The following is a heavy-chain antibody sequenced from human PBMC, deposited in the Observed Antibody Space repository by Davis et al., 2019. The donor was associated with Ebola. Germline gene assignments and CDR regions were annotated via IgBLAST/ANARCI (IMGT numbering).Heavy chain of an antibody. V-gene: IGHV3-30-3*01. Sequence: GGSLRLSCAASGFIFSSYSMNRVRQAPGKGLEWVAVISYDGSNKYYADSVKGRFTISRDNAKNTLYLQMNSLRVEDTAVYYCTRVIDGDYDGNWGQGTLVTVSS. CDR2: ISYDGSNK. CDR1: GFIFSSYS. J-gene: IGHJ4*02. D-gene: IGHD4-23*01. CDR3: TRVIDGDYDGN.